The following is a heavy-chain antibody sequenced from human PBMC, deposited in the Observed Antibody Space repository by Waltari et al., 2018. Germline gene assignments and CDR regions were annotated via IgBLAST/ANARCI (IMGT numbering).Heavy chain of an antibody. CDR1: GGSISSYY. D-gene: IGHD4-17*01. J-gene: IGHJ5*02. CDR2: IYYSGST. CDR3: ARVYDYGDYVGWFDP. V-gene: IGHV4-59*01. Sequence: QVQLQESGPGLVKPSETLSLTCTVSGGSISSYYWSWIRQPPGKGLEWIGYIYYSGSTNYNPSLKSRVTISVDTSKNQFSLKLSSVTAADTAVYYCARVYDYGDYVGWFDPWGQGTLVTVSS.